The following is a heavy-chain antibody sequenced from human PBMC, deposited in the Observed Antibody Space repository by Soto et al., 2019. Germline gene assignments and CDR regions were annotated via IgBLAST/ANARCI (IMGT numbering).Heavy chain of an antibody. CDR2: FDPEDGET. D-gene: IGHD2-8*01. Sequence: ASVKVSCKVSGYTLTELSIHWVRQAPGEGVEWMGGFDPEDGETFYAQKFQGRLTRTEDTSTDTAYMELSSLISEDTAVYYCATDITNSYVGFDTWGQGT. J-gene: IGHJ5*02. CDR3: ATDITNSYVGFDT. CDR1: GYTLTELS. V-gene: IGHV1-24*01.